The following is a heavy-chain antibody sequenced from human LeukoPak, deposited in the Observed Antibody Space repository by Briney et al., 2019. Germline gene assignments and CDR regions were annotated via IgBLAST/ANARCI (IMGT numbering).Heavy chain of an antibody. V-gene: IGHV4-59*01. CDR2: IYYSGST. CDR1: GGSFSSYY. J-gene: IGHJ6*03. D-gene: IGHD3-9*01. CDR3: ARAYYDFLTGYPIEYYYYYMDV. Sequence: SETLSLTCAVYGGSFSSYYWSWIGQPPGKGLEWIGYIYYSGSTNYNPSLKSRVTISVDTSKNQFSMKLSSVTAADTAVYYCARAYYDFLTGYPIEYYYYYMDVWGKGTTVTVSS.